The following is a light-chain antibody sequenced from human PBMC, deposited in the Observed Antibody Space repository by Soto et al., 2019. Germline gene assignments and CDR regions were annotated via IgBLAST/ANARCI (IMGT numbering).Light chain of an antibody. Sequence: QSALTQPASVSGSPGQSITISCTGTSSDVGSYNLVSWYQQHPGKAPNLMIYEGSQRPSGVSNRFSGSKSGNTASLTISGLQTEDEADYYCCSYAGSSTYVFGTGTKLTVL. CDR2: EGS. V-gene: IGLV2-23*01. CDR3: CSYAGSSTYV. J-gene: IGLJ1*01. CDR1: SSDVGSYNL.